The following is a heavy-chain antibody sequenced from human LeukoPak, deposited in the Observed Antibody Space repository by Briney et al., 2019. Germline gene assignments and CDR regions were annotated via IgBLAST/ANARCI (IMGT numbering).Heavy chain of an antibody. CDR2: ISYDGSNK. J-gene: IGHJ4*02. Sequence: PGRSLRLSCAASGFTFSSYGMHWVRQAPGKGLEWVAVISYDGSNKYYADSVKGRFTISRDNSKNTLYLQMNGLRAEDTAVYYCAKGYGEYYFDYWGQGTLVTVSS. D-gene: IGHD3-10*01. V-gene: IGHV3-30*18. CDR3: AKGYGEYYFDY. CDR1: GFTFSSYG.